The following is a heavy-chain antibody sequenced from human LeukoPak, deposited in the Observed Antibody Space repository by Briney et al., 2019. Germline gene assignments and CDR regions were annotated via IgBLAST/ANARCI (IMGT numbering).Heavy chain of an antibody. V-gene: IGHV4-38-2*02. J-gene: IGHJ4*02. CDR3: AREGPIQFLEQIDF. Sequence: PETLSLTCTVSAYSLSNTYYRGWIRQAPGKGLEGIGNIHHSGITNYNPSLKSRVSISIDTSKNQFSLKLTSLKAADTAVYYCAREGPIQFLEQIDFWGQGSLVTVSS. D-gene: IGHD3-3*01. CDR2: IHHSGIT. CDR1: AYSLSNTYY.